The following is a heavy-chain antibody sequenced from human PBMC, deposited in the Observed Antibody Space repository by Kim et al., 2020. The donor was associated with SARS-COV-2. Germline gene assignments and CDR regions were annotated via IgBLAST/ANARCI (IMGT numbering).Heavy chain of an antibody. CDR2: IYYSGST. Sequence: SETLSLTCTVSGGSISSSSYYWGWIRQPPGKGLEWIGSIYYSGSTYYNPSLKSRVTISVDTSKNQFSLKLSSVTAADTAVYYCARVPHCSGTSCYRYYYYGMDVWGQGTTVTVSS. CDR1: GGSISSSSYY. J-gene: IGHJ6*02. CDR3: ARVPHCSGTSCYRYYYYGMDV. D-gene: IGHD2-2*01. V-gene: IGHV4-39*01.